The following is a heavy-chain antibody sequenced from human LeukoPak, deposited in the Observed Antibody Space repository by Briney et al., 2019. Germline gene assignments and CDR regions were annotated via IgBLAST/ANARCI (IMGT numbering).Heavy chain of an antibody. Sequence: GASVKVSCKVSGYTLTELSMHWVRQAPGKGLEWMGGFDPEDGETIYAQKFQGRVTMTEDTSTDTAYMELSSLRSEDTAMFYCARSYSSTWPKFDYWGQGTLVTVSS. D-gene: IGHD6-13*01. CDR1: GYTLTELS. V-gene: IGHV1-24*01. CDR3: ARSYSSTWPKFDY. CDR2: FDPEDGET. J-gene: IGHJ4*02.